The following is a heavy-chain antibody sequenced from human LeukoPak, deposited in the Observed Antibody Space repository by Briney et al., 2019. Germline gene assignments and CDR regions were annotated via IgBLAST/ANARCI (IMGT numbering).Heavy chain of an antibody. J-gene: IGHJ3*02. CDR2: IKYHGST. V-gene: IGHV4-39*07. D-gene: IGHD3-22*01. Sequence: SESLCLTRAVSGGSISISSYYGGWIRQPRGEGLGWTGRIKYHGSTYNNPSLKSRVNISVDSSKNQFSLKLSSVTAADTAVDYGAGVRYDSDGYYYFVFDIWGQGTMVTVSS. CDR1: GGSISISSYY. CDR3: AGVRYDSDGYYYFVFDI.